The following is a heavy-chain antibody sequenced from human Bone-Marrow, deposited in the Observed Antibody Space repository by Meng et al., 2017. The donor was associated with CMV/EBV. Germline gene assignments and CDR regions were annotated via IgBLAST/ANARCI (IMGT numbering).Heavy chain of an antibody. CDR3: ARENRPYWYFDL. CDR2: IYYSGST. D-gene: IGHD1-14*01. V-gene: IGHV4-61*01. J-gene: IGHJ2*01. Sequence: SETLSLTCTVSGGSVSSGSYYWSWIRQPPGKGLEWIGYIYYSGSTNYNPSLRSRVTISVDTSKNQFSLKLSSVTAADTAVYYCARENRPYWYFDLWGRGTRVTVYS. CDR1: GGSVSSGSYY.